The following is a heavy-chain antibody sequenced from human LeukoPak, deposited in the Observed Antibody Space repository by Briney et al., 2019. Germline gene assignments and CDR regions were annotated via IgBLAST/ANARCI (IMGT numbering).Heavy chain of an antibody. CDR3: AKSQGWFDP. V-gene: IGHV3-23*01. Sequence: GGTLTLSCSASGFTFCSYGMIWVGQAPGKGLEWVSGISSGGGSTYYADSVKGRFTISRDNFKDTLYLQMNTLRAEDTAVYYCAKSQGWFDPWGQGTLVTVSS. J-gene: IGHJ5*02. CDR2: ISSGGGST. CDR1: GFTFCSYG.